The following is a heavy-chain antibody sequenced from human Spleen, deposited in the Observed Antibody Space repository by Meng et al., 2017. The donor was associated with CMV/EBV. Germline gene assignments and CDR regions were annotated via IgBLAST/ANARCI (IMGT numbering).Heavy chain of an antibody. Sequence: GGSLRLSCAASGFTFSSYWMSWVRQAPGKGLEWVANIKQDGSEKYYVDSVKGRFTISRDNARDSVFLSMNSLRGEDTAVYYCATFNGFSFFFDYWGQGALVTVSS. J-gene: IGHJ4*02. D-gene: IGHD5-18*01. V-gene: IGHV3-7*01. CDR2: IKQDGSEK. CDR1: GFTFSSYW. CDR3: ATFNGFSFFFDY.